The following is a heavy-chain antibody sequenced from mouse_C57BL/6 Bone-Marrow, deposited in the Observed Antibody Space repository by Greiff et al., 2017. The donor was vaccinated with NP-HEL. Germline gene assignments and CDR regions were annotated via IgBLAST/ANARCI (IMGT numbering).Heavy chain of an antibody. D-gene: IGHD2-1*01. CDR3: ARAHCGNFYFDY. CDR1: GFTFSDYY. V-gene: IGHV5-16*01. CDR2: INYDGSST. Sequence: EVKLVESEGGLVQPGSSMKLSCTASGFTFSDYYMAWVRQVPEKGLEWVANINYDGSSTYYLDSLKSRFIISIDKAKNILYLQMSSLKSEDTATYFYARAHCGNFYFDYWGTGTTLTVSS. J-gene: IGHJ2*01.